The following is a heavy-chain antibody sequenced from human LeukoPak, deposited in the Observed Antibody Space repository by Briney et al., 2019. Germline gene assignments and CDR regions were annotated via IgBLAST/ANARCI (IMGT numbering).Heavy chain of an antibody. V-gene: IGHV4-59*01. J-gene: IGHJ3*02. CDR2: IYYSGST. CDR1: GGSISSYY. Sequence: SETLSLTCTVSGGSISSYYWSWIRQPPGKGLEWIGYIYYSGSTNYNPSLKSRVTISVDTSKNQFSLKLSSVTAADTAVYYCAVVPTGTTDAFDIWGQGTMVTVSS. D-gene: IGHD1-7*01. CDR3: AVVPTGTTDAFDI.